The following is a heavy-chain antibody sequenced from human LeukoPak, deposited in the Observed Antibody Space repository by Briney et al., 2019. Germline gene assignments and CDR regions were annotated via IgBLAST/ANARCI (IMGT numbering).Heavy chain of an antibody. CDR2: ISSSSSTI. CDR3: AIYNYYDSSGYYYFDY. J-gene: IGHJ4*02. V-gene: IGHV3-48*02. D-gene: IGHD3-22*01. CDR1: GFTFSSYS. Sequence: PGGSLRLSCAASGFTFSSYSMNWGRQAPGKGLDWVSYISSSSSTIYYADSVKGRFTISRDNAKNSLYLQMNSLRDEDTAVYYCAIYNYYDSSGYYYFDYWGQGTLVTVSS.